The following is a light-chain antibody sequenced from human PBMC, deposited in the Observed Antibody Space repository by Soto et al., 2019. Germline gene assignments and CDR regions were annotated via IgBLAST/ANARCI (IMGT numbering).Light chain of an antibody. J-gene: IGKJ2*01. CDR1: QSVSSY. Sequence: EIVLTQSPATLSLSPGERATLSCRASQSVSSYLAWYQQKPGQAPRLLIYDASNRATGIPARFSGSGSGTEFTLTISSLQSEDFAVYYCQQYNNWPWYTFGQGTKLEIK. V-gene: IGKV3-15*01. CDR2: DAS. CDR3: QQYNNWPWYT.